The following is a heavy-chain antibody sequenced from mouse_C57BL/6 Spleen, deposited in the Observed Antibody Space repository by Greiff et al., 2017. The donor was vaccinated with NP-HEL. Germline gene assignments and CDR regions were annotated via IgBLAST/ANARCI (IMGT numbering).Heavy chain of an antibody. CDR3: ARGSIWYGNLSWFAY. D-gene: IGHD2-10*02. V-gene: IGHV1-76*01. CDR2: IYPGSGNT. J-gene: IGHJ3*01. CDR1: GYTFTDYY. Sequence: VQLQQSGAELVRPGASVKLSCKASGYTFTDYYINWVKQRPGQGLEWIARIYPGSGNTYYNEKFKGKATLTAEKSSSTAYMQLSSLTSEDSAVYFCARGSIWYGNLSWFAYWGQGTLVTVSA.